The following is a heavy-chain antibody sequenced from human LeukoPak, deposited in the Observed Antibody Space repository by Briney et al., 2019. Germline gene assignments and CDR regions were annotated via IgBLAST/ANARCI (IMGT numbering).Heavy chain of an antibody. V-gene: IGHV3-30*04. CDR3: ARAGRIGNYYYYGMDV. Sequence: GRSLRLSCAASGFTFSSYAMHWVRQAPGKGLEWVAVISYDGSNKYYADSAKGRFTISRDNSKNTLYLQMNSLRAEDTAVYYCARAGRIGNYYYYGMDVWGQGTTVTVSS. CDR1: GFTFSSYA. CDR2: ISYDGSNK. J-gene: IGHJ6*02. D-gene: IGHD2-15*01.